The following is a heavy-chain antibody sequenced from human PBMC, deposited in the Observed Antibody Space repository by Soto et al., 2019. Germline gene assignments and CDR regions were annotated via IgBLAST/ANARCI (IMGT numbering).Heavy chain of an antibody. CDR2: INHSGST. D-gene: IGHD5-12*01. J-gene: IGHJ3*02. CDR3: ERPPYEFAFDI. Sequence: QVLLQQWGAGLLKPSETLSLTCAVSGGSFSAYSWTWIRPPPGKGLEWIGEINHSGSTNYNPSLKSRVTISVDTSKNHRSLKLSSVTAADTAVYDCERPPYEFAFDIWGKGTMVTVSS. V-gene: IGHV4-34*01. CDR1: GGSFSAYS.